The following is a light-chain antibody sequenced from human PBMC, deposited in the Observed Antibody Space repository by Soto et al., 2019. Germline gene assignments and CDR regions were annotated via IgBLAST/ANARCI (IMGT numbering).Light chain of an antibody. Sequence: IVMTQSPVTLSVSPGERATLSCRASQNISRSLAWYQQKPGQGPSLLIYGTSTRAGGVPARFSGSGSGTEFTLTISSLQSEDCAVYYCQQYNDWWTFGQGTKVDIK. V-gene: IGKV3-15*01. CDR3: QQYNDWWT. J-gene: IGKJ1*01. CDR2: GTS. CDR1: QNISRS.